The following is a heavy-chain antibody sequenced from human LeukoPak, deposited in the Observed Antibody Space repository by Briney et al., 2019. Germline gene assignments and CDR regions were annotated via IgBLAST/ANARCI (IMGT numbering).Heavy chain of an antibody. V-gene: IGHV5-51*01. CDR1: GYTFTSYW. CDR3: ARQAETGLWFDP. Sequence: KPGESLTLSCRGSGYTFTSYWIAWVRQMPGKSLEGMGIIYPGDSDTRYSPSFQGQVPISADKSISTAYLQWSSLKASDTAMYYCARQAETGLWFDPWGQGTLVTVSS. D-gene: IGHD1-1*01. CDR2: IYPGDSDT. J-gene: IGHJ5*02.